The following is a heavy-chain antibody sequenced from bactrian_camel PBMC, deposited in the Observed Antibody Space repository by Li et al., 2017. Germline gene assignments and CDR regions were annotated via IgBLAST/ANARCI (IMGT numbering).Heavy chain of an antibody. CDR3: AAAAVHGGLCLALHAPDFLVDR. J-gene: IGHJ4*01. CDR2: FAIGDRTT. CDR1: GYVDNHYF. D-gene: IGHD1*01. V-gene: IGHV3S63*01. Sequence: HVQLVESGGGLVQAGGSLKLSCAVSGYVDNHYFMAWFRQAPGKEREGVASFAIGDRTTYYADSVKGRFTISQDNAKNTLYLQMNNLKPEDTAMYYCAAAAVHGGLCLALHAPDFLVDRWGQGTQVTVS.